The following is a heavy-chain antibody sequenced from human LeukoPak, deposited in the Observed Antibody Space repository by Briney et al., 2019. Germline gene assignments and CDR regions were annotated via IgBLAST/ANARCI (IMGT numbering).Heavy chain of an antibody. V-gene: IGHV3-33*08. J-gene: IGHJ4*02. D-gene: IGHD1-26*01. Sequence: GGSLRFSCAASGFTFSSYWMQWVRQAPGKGLEWVAVIWYDGSNKYYADSVKGRFTISRDNSKNTLYLQMNSLRADDTAVYYCATENSGSYYGYFDYWGQGTLVTVSS. CDR1: GFTFSSYW. CDR3: ATENSGSYYGYFDY. CDR2: IWYDGSNK.